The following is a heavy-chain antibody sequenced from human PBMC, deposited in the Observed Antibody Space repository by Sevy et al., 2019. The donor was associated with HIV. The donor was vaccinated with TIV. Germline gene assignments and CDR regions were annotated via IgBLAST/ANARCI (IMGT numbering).Heavy chain of an antibody. J-gene: IGHJ4*02. D-gene: IGHD2-21*02. V-gene: IGHV3-33*03. CDR2: IWFFGTGK. CDR1: GFNFSEHG. CDR3: AKDECGGNCYFDF. Sequence: GGSLRLSCAASGFNFSEHGMHWVRQAPGKGLEWVAVIWFFGTGKYYGDSVKGRFTISRDNSKNTLYLQMDSLRPDDTAMYYCAKDECGGNCYFDFWGQGTLVTVSP.